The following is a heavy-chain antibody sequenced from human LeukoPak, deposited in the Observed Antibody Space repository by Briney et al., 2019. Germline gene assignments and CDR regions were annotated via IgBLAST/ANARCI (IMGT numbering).Heavy chain of an antibody. D-gene: IGHD5-18*01. CDR2: IDPNSDNI. Sequence: ASVTVSFTASGYTFTGCFIHYVRQAPGQGHGWMGWIDPNSDNIRYSETFKDRVTMTRDTSTNTAYMELSWLRSDDTAVYYCARSAYNYGYVYFDHWGQGTLVIVSS. J-gene: IGHJ4*02. V-gene: IGHV1-2*02. CDR1: GYTFTGCF. CDR3: ARSAYNYGYVYFDH.